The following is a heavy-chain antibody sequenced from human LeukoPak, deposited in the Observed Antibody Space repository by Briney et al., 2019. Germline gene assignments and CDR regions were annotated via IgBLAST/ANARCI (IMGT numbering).Heavy chain of an antibody. CDR1: GYTFTGYD. CDR2: INPNGGGT. J-gene: IGHJ4*02. D-gene: IGHD3-10*01. V-gene: IGHV1-2*02. CDR3: ARATYYGSAFDY. Sequence: ASVKVSCKASGYTFTGYDMHWVRQAPGQGLEWMGWINPNGGGTKYEQKFQGRVTMTRDTSISTAYMELSSLRSDDTAVYYCARATYYGSAFDYWGQGTLVTVSS.